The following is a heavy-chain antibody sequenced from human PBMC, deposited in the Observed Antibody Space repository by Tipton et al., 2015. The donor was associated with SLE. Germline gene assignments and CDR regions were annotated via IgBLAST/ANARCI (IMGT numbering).Heavy chain of an antibody. CDR2: ISDDGSST. Sequence: SLRLSCEASRFSFSIYWMHWVRQAPGKGLVWVSRISDDGSSTSYADSVKGRFTISRDNTKNTLYLEMNSLRVEDTAVYYCAAVSSRSTDYWGQGTLVSVSS. D-gene: IGHD6-13*01. J-gene: IGHJ4*02. CDR1: RFSFSIYW. CDR3: AAVSSRSTDY. V-gene: IGHV3-74*01.